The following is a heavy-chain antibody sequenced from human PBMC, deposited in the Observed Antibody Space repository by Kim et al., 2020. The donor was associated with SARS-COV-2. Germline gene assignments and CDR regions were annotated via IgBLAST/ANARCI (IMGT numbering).Heavy chain of an antibody. CDR3: ARGSTSCYEFDY. Sequence: SETLSLTCAVYGGSFSGYYWSWIRQPPGKGLEWIGEINHSGSTNYNPSLKSRVTISVDTSKNQFSLKLSSVTAADTAVYYCARGSTSCYEFDYWGQGTLV. D-gene: IGHD2-2*01. CDR1: GGSFSGYY. J-gene: IGHJ4*02. V-gene: IGHV4-34*01. CDR2: INHSGST.